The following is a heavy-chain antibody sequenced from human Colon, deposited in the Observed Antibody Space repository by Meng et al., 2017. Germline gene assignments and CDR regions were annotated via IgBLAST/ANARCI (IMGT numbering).Heavy chain of an antibody. J-gene: IGHJ4*02. V-gene: IGHV3-7*01. Sequence: GESLKISCTPSGFTFSDSWMTWVRQAPGKGLEWVGNIDPDGTVKNYVDSVKGRFTFSRDNAKNSLFLQMNSLRAEDTAVYYCARDSGWGSLDYWGQGTLV. CDR1: GFTFSDSW. CDR2: IDPDGTVK. CDR3: ARDSGWGSLDY. D-gene: IGHD7-27*01.